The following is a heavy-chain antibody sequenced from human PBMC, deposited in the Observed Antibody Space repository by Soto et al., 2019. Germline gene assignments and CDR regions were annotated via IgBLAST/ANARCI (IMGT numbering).Heavy chain of an antibody. V-gene: IGHV1-69*02. D-gene: IGHD2-2*02. CDR1: GGTFSSYT. CDR3: AXXYXSXTSCYRDY. CDR2: IIPILGIA. Sequence: QVQLVQSGAEVKKPGSSVKVSCKASGGTFSSYTISWVRQAPGQGLEWMGRIIPILGIANYAQKFQGRVTITADKSTXXXXXXXXXXXSXXXXXXXXAXXYXSXTSCYRDYWGQGTLVTVSS. J-gene: IGHJ4*02.